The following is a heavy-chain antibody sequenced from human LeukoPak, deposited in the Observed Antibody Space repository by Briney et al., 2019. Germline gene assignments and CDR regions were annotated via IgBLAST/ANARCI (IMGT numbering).Heavy chain of an antibody. CDR2: ISGSGGST. Sequence: GGSLRLSCAASGFTFSSYAMSWIRQAPGKGLEWVSAISGSGGSTYYADSVKGRFTISRDNSKNTLYLQMNSLRAEDTAVYFCAKERSVGDAFDIWGQGTMVTVSS. CDR1: GFTFSSYA. D-gene: IGHD1-26*01. J-gene: IGHJ3*02. CDR3: AKERSVGDAFDI. V-gene: IGHV3-23*01.